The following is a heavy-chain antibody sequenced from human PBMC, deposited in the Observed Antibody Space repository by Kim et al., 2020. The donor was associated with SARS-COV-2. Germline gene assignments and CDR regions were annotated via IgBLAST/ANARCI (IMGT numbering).Heavy chain of an antibody. D-gene: IGHD3-22*01. Sequence: GGSLRLSCAASGFTFSKYWMHWVRQAPGKGLVWVSRISSDGSSTSDADSVKGRFTISRDNAKNTLYLQMNSLRAEDTAVYYCARCVDYNDSRGLKMYYYYGMDVWGQGTTVTVSS. V-gene: IGHV3-74*01. J-gene: IGHJ6*02. CDR1: GFTFSKYW. CDR2: ISSDGSST. CDR3: ARCVDYNDSRGLKMYYYYGMDV.